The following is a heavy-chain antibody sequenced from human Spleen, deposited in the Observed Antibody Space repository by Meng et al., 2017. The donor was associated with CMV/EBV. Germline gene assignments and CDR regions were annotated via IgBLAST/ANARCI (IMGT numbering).Heavy chain of an antibody. CDR2: IYYSGKT. CDR1: GGSMSSNNYY. CDR3: ARSFTISGVLIPDAFDI. Sequence: SETLSLTCAVSGGSMSSNNYYWGWIRQPPGKGLEWIGSIYYSGKTHFNPSLKSRLTMSLDTSKNQFSLKVSSVTAADTAVYYCARSFTISGVLIPDAFDIWGQGKVVTVSS. V-gene: IGHV4-39*07. J-gene: IGHJ3*02. D-gene: IGHD3-3*01.